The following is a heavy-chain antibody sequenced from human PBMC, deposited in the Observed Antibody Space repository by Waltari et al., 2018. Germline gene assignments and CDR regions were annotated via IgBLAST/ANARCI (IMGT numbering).Heavy chain of an antibody. V-gene: IGHV4-31*03. CDR3: ARGRGPLDY. Sequence: QVQLQESGPGLVKPSQTLSLTCTVSGGSISSGGYYWSWIRQHPGKGLEWIGYIYHSGSTYDNPARKRRVTISVDRSKNQCSLKLSSVTAADTAVYYCARGRGPLDYWGQGTLVTVSS. CDR1: GGSISSGGYY. J-gene: IGHJ4*02. CDR2: IYHSGST.